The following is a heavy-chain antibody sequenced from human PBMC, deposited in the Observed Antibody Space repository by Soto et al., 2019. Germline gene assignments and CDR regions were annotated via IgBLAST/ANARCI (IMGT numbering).Heavy chain of an antibody. J-gene: IGHJ4*02. CDR1: GGSISSGGYY. V-gene: IGHV4-31*03. Sequence: SETMSLTCTVSGGSISSGGYYWSWIRQHPGKGLEWIGYIYYSGSTYYNPSLKSRVTISVDTSKNQFSLKLSSVTAADTAVYYCARGIAAAESFDYWGQGTLVTVSS. CDR2: IYYSGST. CDR3: ARGIAAAESFDY. D-gene: IGHD6-13*01.